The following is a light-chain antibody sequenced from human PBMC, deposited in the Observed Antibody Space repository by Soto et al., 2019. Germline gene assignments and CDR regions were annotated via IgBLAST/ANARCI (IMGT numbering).Light chain of an antibody. V-gene: IGKV1-5*03. CDR2: KAS. Sequence: DIQMTQSPSTLSASVGDRVTITCRASQDINIWLAWYQQKPGKAPKLLIYKASTLERGVPSRFIGSGSGTDFTLAISSLPPDDFATYYCQQYSSDSNTFGQGTRLDIK. J-gene: IGKJ2*01. CDR1: QDINIW. CDR3: QQYSSDSNT.